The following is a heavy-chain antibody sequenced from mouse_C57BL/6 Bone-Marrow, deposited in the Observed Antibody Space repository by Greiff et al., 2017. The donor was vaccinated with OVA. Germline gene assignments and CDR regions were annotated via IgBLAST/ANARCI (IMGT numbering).Heavy chain of an antibody. D-gene: IGHD2-4*01. J-gene: IGHJ3*01. CDR1: GYTFTDYY. CDR2: INPYNGGT. Sequence: VQLQQSGPVLVKPGASVKMSCKASGYTFTDYYMNWVKQSHGKSLEWIGVINPYNGGTSYNQKFKGKATLTVDKSSSTAYMELNSLTSEDSAVYYCANPGAYDYPWFAYWGQGTLVTVSA. CDR3: ANPGAYDYPWFAY. V-gene: IGHV1-19*01.